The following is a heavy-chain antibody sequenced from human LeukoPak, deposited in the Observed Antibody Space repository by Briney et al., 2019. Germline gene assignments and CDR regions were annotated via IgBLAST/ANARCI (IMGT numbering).Heavy chain of an antibody. CDR3: ARHVYSYGSPHFDY. Sequence: PGGSPRLSCAASGFTYSSYAMNWVRQAPGKGLEWVSSISSSSSYIYYADSVKGRFTISRDNAKNSLYLQMNSLRAEDTAVYYCARHVYSYGSPHFDYWGQGTLVTVSS. J-gene: IGHJ4*02. CDR1: GFTYSSYA. V-gene: IGHV3-21*01. CDR2: ISSSSSYI. D-gene: IGHD5-18*01.